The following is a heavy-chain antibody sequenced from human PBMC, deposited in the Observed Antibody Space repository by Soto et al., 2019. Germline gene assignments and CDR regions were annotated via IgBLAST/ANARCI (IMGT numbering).Heavy chain of an antibody. CDR2: IYYSGIT. Sequence: QVQLQESGPGLVKPSQTLSLTCTVSGGSISSGGYSWSWIRQHPGKGLEWIGYIYYSGITYYNPXXXXXXXXXXXXXXXXXXXXXXXXXXXXXXXXXCARXPDSWGQGTLVTXSX. J-gene: IGHJ4*02. V-gene: IGHV4-31*01. CDR3: ARXPDS. CDR1: GGSISSGGYS.